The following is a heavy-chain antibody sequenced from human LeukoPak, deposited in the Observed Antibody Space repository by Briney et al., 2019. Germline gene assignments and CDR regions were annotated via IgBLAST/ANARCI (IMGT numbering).Heavy chain of an antibody. Sequence: HPGGSLRLSCAASGFTFRLYEMNWVRQAPGKGLQWVSYISSSGTTIKYGDSVKGRFTISKDNARNSLYLQMSSLRVEDTAVYYCAREDQAASGYWGQGTLVTVSS. CDR1: GFTFRLYE. V-gene: IGHV3-48*03. J-gene: IGHJ4*02. CDR2: ISSSGTTI. D-gene: IGHD3-10*01. CDR3: AREDQAASGY.